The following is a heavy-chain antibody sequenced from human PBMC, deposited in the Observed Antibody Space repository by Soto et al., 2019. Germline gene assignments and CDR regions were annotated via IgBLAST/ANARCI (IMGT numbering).Heavy chain of an antibody. J-gene: IGHJ4*02. CDR3: ARGSGSHYAPFDN. V-gene: IGHV1-3*01. CDR2: INAATGNT. CDR1: GYTFTDYA. D-gene: IGHD3-10*01. Sequence: QVLLVQSGAEVKKPGASVKISCETSGYTFTDYAVDWVRQAPGQRLEWMGWINAATGNTRYSQKFQGRVTITRDTSANTAYMDLSSLGSEDTAVYYCARGSGSHYAPFDNCGQGSLFTVSS.